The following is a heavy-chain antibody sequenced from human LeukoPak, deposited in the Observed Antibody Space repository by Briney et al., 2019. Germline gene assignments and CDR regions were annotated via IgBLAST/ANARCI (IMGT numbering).Heavy chain of an antibody. Sequence: PGGSLRLSCAASGFIVSSSYMSWVRQAPGKGLEWVAVIWYDGSNKYYADSVKGRFTISRDNSKNTLYLQMNSLRAEDTAVYYCAKDLGITIFGVVLSYWGQGTLVTVSS. V-gene: IGHV3-33*06. CDR3: AKDLGITIFGVVLSY. CDR2: IWYDGSNK. J-gene: IGHJ4*02. CDR1: GFIVSSSY. D-gene: IGHD3-3*01.